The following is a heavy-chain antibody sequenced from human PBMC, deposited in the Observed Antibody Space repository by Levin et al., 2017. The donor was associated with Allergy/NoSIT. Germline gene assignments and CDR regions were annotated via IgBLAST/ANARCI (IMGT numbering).Heavy chain of an antibody. Sequence: PGGSLRLSCAASGFTFSTYAMTWVRQAPGKGPGKGLEWVSAISGSGGSTYYADSVKGRFTISRDNSKNTLYLQMNSLRAEDTGVYYCAKAQDFDYVWGSDETWGQGTQVTVSS. D-gene: IGHD3-16*01. J-gene: IGHJ5*02. CDR2: ISGSGGST. CDR3: AKAQDFDYVWGSDET. V-gene: IGHV3-23*01. CDR1: GFTFSTYA.